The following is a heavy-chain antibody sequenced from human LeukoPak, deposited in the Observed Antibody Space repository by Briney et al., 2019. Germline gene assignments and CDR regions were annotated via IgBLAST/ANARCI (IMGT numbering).Heavy chain of an antibody. CDR2: INHSGST. V-gene: IGHV4-34*01. CDR1: GGSFSGYY. CDR3: AREGLNMVRGVIPKEAWGWFDP. J-gene: IGHJ5*02. Sequence: SETLSLTCAVYGGSFSGYYWSWIRQSPGKGLEWIGEINHSGSTNYNPSLKSRVTISVDTSKNQFSLKLSSMTAADTAVYYCAREGLNMVRGVIPKEAWGWFDPWGQGTLVTVSS. D-gene: IGHD3-10*01.